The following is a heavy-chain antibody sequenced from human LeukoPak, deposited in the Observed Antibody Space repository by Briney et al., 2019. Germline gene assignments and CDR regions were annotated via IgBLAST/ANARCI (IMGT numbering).Heavy chain of an antibody. V-gene: IGHV1-2*04. CDR3: AREYYDILTGYYNPNWFDP. CDR2: INPNSGGT. CDR1: GYTFTGYY. Sequence: ASVKVSCKASGYTFTGYYMHWVRQAPGQGREWMGWINPNSGGTNYAQQFQGWVTMTRDTSISTAYMELSRLRSDDTAGYYCAREYYDILTGYYNPNWFDPWGQGTLVTVSS. D-gene: IGHD3-9*01. J-gene: IGHJ5*02.